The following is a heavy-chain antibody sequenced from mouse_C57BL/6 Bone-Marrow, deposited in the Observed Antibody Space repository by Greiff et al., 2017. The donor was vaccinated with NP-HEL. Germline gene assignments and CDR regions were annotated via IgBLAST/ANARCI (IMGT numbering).Heavy chain of an antibody. D-gene: IGHD2-3*01. CDR2: FHPYNDDT. CDR1: GYTFTTYP. V-gene: IGHV1-47*01. Sequence: VKVVESGAELVKPGASVKMSCKASGYTFTTYPIEWMKQNHGKSLEWIGNFHPYNDDTKYNEKFKGKATLTVEKSSSTVYLELSRLTSDDSAVYYCARRGYYPYYYAMDYWGQGTSVTVSS. CDR3: ARRGYYPYYYAMDY. J-gene: IGHJ4*01.